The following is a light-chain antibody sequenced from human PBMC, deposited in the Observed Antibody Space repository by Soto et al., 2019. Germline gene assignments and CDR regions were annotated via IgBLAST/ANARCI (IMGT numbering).Light chain of an antibody. CDR1: SSDIGGYNY. J-gene: IGLJ1*01. CDR3: CSSISSSTYV. V-gene: IGLV2-14*01. Sequence: QSALTQPASVSGSPGQSIAISCTGTSSDIGGYNYVSWYQQHPGKAPNLIIYDVSNRPSGVSDRFSGSKSGNTASLTISGLQAEDEAVYYCCSSISSSTYVFGTGTKLTVL. CDR2: DVS.